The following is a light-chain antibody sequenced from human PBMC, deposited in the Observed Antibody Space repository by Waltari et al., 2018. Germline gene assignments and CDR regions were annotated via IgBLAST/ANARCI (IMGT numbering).Light chain of an antibody. CDR2: DVN. V-gene: IGLV2-14*03. CDR1: SNDVGGYKY. J-gene: IGLJ2*01. Sequence: QSALTQPASVSGSPGQSITISCTGTSNDVGGYKYVSWYQQHPGKAPKVLIYDVNNRPSGVSNRFSGSKSGNTSSLTISGLHAEDEADYFCSSYTSSTSVIFGGGTKVTVL. CDR3: SSYTSSTSVI.